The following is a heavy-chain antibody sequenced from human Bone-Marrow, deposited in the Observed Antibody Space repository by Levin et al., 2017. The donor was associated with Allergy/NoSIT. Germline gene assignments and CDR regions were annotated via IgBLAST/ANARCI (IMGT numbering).Heavy chain of an antibody. Sequence: GESLKISCAASGFTFSDYDMNWIRQAPGKGLEWVSSITSSSSYRYYADSVKGRFTISRDNAKNSLYLQMNSLRAEDTAVYYCAGQCGSANCYLGVGPRHDYWGQGNLVTVSS. V-gene: IGHV3-21*01. CDR3: AGQCGSANCYLGVGPRHDY. CDR1: GFTFSDYD. D-gene: IGHD2-2*01. CDR2: ITSSSSYR. J-gene: IGHJ4*02.